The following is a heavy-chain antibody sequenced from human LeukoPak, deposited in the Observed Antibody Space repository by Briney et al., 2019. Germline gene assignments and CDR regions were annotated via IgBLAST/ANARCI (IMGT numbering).Heavy chain of an antibody. CDR2: IYYSGST. J-gene: IGHJ3*02. V-gene: IGHV4-59*01. CDR1: GGSISSYY. D-gene: IGHD2-21*02. Sequence: SETLSLTCTVSGGSISSYYWSWIRQPPGKGLEWSVDIYYSGSTNYNPSLKSRVTISVDTSKNQFSLKLSSVTAADTAVYYCARDRRGGDCYSGDCGDAFDIWGQGTMVTVSS. CDR3: ARDRRGGDCYSGDCGDAFDI.